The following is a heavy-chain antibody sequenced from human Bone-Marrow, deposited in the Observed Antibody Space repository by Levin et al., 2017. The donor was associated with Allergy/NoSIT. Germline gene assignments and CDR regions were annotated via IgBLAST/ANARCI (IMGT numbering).Heavy chain of an antibody. CDR1: GFTFDSYA. D-gene: IGHD1-26*01. CDR3: ARDHIVAAAYYYYGMDV. V-gene: IGHV3-30*04. J-gene: IGHJ6*02. Sequence: PGGSLRLSCAASGFTFDSYALHWVRQAPGKGLEWVAVISYDGRNKYYTDSVKGRFTISRDDSKNTLYLQMNSLRGEDTAVYYCARDHIVAAAYYYYGMDVWGQGTTVTVSS. CDR2: ISYDGRNK.